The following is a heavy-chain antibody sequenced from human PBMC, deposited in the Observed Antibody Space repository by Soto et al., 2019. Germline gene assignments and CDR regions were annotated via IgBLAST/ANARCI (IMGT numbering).Heavy chain of an antibody. Sequence: TLSLTCTVSGGTIISGGYYWSWIRKHPGKGLEWIGYIYYSGSTYYNPSLKSRVTISVDTSKNQFSLKLSSVTAADTAVYYCARASNIAARHSMYLDYWGLGTLVTVSS. CDR3: ARASNIAARHSMYLDY. J-gene: IGHJ4*01. D-gene: IGHD6-6*01. CDR2: IYYSGST. CDR1: GGTIISGGYY. V-gene: IGHV4-31*03.